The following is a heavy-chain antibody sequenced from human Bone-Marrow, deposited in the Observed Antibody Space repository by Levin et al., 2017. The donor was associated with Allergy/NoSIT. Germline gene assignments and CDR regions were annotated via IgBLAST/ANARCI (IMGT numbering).Heavy chain of an antibody. V-gene: IGHV3-23*01. CDR1: GFTISSFA. D-gene: IGHD6-19*01. CDR3: AKDHPSTGWPAFEY. Sequence: RGESLKISCAASGFTISSFAMSWVRQAPGKGLEWVSAITNNNGKTYYADSVMGRFTISRDSSKNTLYLEMNSLRAEDTAVYYCAKDHPSTGWPAFEYWGQGTLVTVSS. CDR2: ITNNNGKT. J-gene: IGHJ4*02.